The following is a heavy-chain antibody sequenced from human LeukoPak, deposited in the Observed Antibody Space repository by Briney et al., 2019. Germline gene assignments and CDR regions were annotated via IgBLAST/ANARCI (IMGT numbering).Heavy chain of an antibody. CDR3: ARGAGAFDI. Sequence: PSETLSLTCTVSGVSISSGSYYWSWIRQPAGKGLEWIGRIYTSGSTNYNPSLKSRVTMSVDTSKNQFSLKLSSVTAADTAVYYCARGAGAFDIWGQGTMVTVSS. J-gene: IGHJ3*02. CDR2: IYTSGST. CDR1: GVSISSGSYY. V-gene: IGHV4-61*02. D-gene: IGHD3-16*01.